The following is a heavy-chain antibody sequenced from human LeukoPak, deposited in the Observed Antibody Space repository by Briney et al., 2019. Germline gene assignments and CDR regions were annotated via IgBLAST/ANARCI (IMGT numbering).Heavy chain of an antibody. CDR1: GGSISSSSYY. Sequence: SETLSLTCTVSGGSISSSSYYWGWIRQPPGKGLEWIGSIYYSGSTYYNPSLKSRVTISVDTSKNQFSLKLSSVTAADTAVYYCARVSYYYDSSGYPHYFDYWGQGTLVTVSP. V-gene: IGHV4-39*07. CDR2: IYYSGST. J-gene: IGHJ4*02. CDR3: ARVSYYYDSSGYPHYFDY. D-gene: IGHD3-22*01.